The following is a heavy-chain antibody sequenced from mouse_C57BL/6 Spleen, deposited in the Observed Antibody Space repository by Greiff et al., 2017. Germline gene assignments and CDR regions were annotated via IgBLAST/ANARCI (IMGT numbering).Heavy chain of an antibody. CDR2: IYPGDGDT. CDR3: ARNPVLGAMDY. V-gene: IGHV1-82*01. CDR1: GYAFSSSW. Sequence: QVQLKESGPELVKPGASVKISCKASGYAFSSSWMNWVKQRPGKGLEWIGRIYPGDGDTNYNGKFKGKATLTADKSSSTAYMQRSSLTSEDSAVYFCARNPVLGAMDYWGQGTSVTVSS. J-gene: IGHJ4*01. D-gene: IGHD3-1*01.